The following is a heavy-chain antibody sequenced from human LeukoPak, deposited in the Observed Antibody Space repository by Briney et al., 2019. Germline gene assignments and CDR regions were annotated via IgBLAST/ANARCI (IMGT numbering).Heavy chain of an antibody. D-gene: IGHD5-18*01. CDR3: ARATAADTAMIYFDY. V-gene: IGHV3-48*04. J-gene: IGHJ4*02. CDR1: GFTFSSYA. Sequence: PGGSLRLSCAASGFTFSSYAMSWVRLAPGKGLEWVSYISSSGNIIYSADSVKGRFTISRDNAKNSLYLQINSLRAEDTAVYYCARATAADTAMIYFDYWGQGTLVTVSS. CDR2: ISSSGNII.